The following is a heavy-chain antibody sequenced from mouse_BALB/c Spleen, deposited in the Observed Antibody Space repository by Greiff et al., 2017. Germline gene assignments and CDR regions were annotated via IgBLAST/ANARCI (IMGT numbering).Heavy chain of an antibody. CDR3: ARDMTTGSYAMDY. CDR1: GYTFTSYW. CDR2: ICTGGGGT. D-gene: IGHD1-2*01. J-gene: IGHJ4*01. V-gene: IGHV1-87*01. Sequence: QVQLQESGAELARPGASVKLSCKASGYTFTSYWMQWVRQRPGQGLEWVGAICTGGGGTRYTQKFKGKATLTADKSSSTAYMQLSSLESEDSAVYYCARDMTTGSYAMDYWGQGTSVTVSS.